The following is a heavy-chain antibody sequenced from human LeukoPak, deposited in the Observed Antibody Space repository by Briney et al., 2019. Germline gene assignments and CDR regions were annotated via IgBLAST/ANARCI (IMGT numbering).Heavy chain of an antibody. V-gene: IGHV5-51*01. CDR2: IYTDDPDT. Sequence: GESLKISCKGSGYRFTSYWIGWVRQMPGKGLEWMGIIYTDDPDTRYSPSFQGQVTISVDKSISTAYLQWRSLKASDSAMYFCARGPVGHHLDYWGQGTLVTVSS. J-gene: IGHJ4*02. CDR1: GYRFTSYW. D-gene: IGHD1-14*01. CDR3: ARGPVGHHLDY.